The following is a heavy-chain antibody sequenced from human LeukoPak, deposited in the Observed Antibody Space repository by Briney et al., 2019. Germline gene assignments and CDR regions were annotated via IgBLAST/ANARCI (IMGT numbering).Heavy chain of an antibody. Sequence: GGSLRLSCTASGFTFSISSMNWVRQTPGKGLEWISYISGSSGTIYYGDSVKGRFTISRDNAKNSLYLQMNSLRAEDTAVYYCARRQLTSRPVDYWGQGTLVTVSS. CDR2: ISGSSGTI. CDR1: GFTFSISS. D-gene: IGHD1-1*01. J-gene: IGHJ4*02. CDR3: ARRQLTSRPVDY. V-gene: IGHV3-48*04.